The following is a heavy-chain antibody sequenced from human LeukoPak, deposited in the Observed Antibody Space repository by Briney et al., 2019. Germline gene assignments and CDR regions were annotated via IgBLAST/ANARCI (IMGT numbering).Heavy chain of an antibody. V-gene: IGHV4-34*01. D-gene: IGHD2-2*01. CDR2: INHSGST. CDR3: ARDRSLGYCRSTRCRANNWFDP. CDR1: GGSFSGYY. J-gene: IGHJ5*02. Sequence: SDTLSLTCAVYGGSFSGYYWSWIRQPPGRGLEWIGEINHSGSTNYNPSLKSRVTISVDTSKNQFSLKLSSVTAADTAVYYCARDRSLGYCRSTRCRANNWFDPWGQGTLVTVSS.